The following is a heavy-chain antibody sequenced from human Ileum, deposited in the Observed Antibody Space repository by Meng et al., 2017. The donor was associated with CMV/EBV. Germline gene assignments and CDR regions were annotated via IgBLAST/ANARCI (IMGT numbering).Heavy chain of an antibody. D-gene: IGHD3-10*01. CDR3: ANLFYGSGRGYGY. CDR2: ISQSGSIV. J-gene: IGHJ4*02. CDR1: GFTFSSYN. Sequence: GGSLRLSCATSGFTFSSYNLDWVRQAPGKGPEWVSYISQSGSIVYYADSVKGRFTISRDNAKKSLYLEMNSLRAEDTAVYYCANLFYGSGRGYGYWGQGTLVTVSS. V-gene: IGHV3-48*04.